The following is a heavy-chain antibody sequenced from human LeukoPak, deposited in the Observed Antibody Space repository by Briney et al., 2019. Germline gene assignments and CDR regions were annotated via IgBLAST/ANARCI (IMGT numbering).Heavy chain of an antibody. Sequence: YGPTLVNPPQTLTQTCTFSGFSLSTSGVGVDWIRQPPEQALEWLAVIFWDDDDRYIPSLKSRLTITKDTSKNQVVLTMTNMDPVDTATYYCAHRPGWRDYFDYWGQGTLVTVSS. CDR3: AHRPGWRDYFDY. V-gene: IGHV2-5*02. CDR2: IFWDDDD. CDR1: GFSLSTSGVG. J-gene: IGHJ4*02. D-gene: IGHD3-3*01.